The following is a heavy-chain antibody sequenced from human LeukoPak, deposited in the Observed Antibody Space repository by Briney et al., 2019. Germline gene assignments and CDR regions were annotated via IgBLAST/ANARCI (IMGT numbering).Heavy chain of an antibody. CDR1: GYTFSSYD. CDR2: MSPNCGET. J-gene: IGHJ4*02. V-gene: IGHV1-8*01. Sequence: ASVKVSCKASGYTFSSYDFNWVRQATGQRPEWMGWMSPNCGETGYAQKSQDRVTITRNTSISTAYMELSSLRSDDTAVYYCARGPPNRGYDNWGPGALVTVSS. CDR3: ARGPPNRGYDN. D-gene: IGHD7-27*01.